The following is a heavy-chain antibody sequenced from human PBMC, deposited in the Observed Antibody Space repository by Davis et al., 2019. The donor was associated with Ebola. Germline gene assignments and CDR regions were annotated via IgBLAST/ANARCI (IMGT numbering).Heavy chain of an antibody. CDR3: ARVGCSSTSCYLEVNWFDP. D-gene: IGHD2-2*01. CDR1: RYTFTGYY. V-gene: IGHV1-2*02. CDR2: INPNSGGT. J-gene: IGHJ5*02. Sequence: ASVKVSCKASRYTFTGYYMHWVRQAPGQGLEWMGWINPNSGGTNYAQKFQGRVTMTRDTSISTAYMELSRLRSDDTAVYYCARVGCSSTSCYLEVNWFDPWGQGTLVTVSS.